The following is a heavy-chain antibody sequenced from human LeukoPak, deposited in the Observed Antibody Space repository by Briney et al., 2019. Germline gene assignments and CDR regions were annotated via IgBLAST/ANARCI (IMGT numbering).Heavy chain of an antibody. CDR1: GGSISSGGYS. CDR3: ARGGYGSGSYGRDNWFDP. J-gene: IGHJ5*02. Sequence: SQTLSLTCAVSGGSISSGGYSWSWIRQPPGKGLEWIGYIYHSGSTYYNPSLKSRVTISVDRSKNQFSLKLSSVTAADTAVYYCARGGYGSGSYGRDNWFDPWGQGTLVTVSP. V-gene: IGHV4-30-2*01. CDR2: IYHSGST. D-gene: IGHD3-10*01.